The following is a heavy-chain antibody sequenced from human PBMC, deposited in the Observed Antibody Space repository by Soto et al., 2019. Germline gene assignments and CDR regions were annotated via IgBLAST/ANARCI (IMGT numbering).Heavy chain of an antibody. V-gene: IGHV1-2*04. Sequence: ASVKVSCKASGYTFTGYYMHWVRQAPGQGLEWMGWINPNSGGTNYAQKFQGWVTMTRDTSISTAYMELSRLRSDDTAVYYCARGGYDYFVGFDYWGQGTLVPVSS. J-gene: IGHJ4*02. CDR3: ARGGYDYFVGFDY. D-gene: IGHD5-12*01. CDR2: INPNSGGT. CDR1: GYTFTGYY.